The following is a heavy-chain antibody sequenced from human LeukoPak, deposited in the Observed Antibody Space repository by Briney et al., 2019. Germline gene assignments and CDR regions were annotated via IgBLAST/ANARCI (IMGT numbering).Heavy chain of an antibody. CDR2: VASSGTS. D-gene: IGHD2-21*02. V-gene: IGHV4-59*01. J-gene: IGHJ5*02. CDR3: ARVVRGVVTSNWFDP. CDR1: GDSLNTYY. Sequence: SETLSLTCTVSGDSLNTYYWTWIRQTPGKELEWIGFVASSGTSNYNPSLKSRVSISIDTSKNQFSLALASVTPADTAVYYCARVVRGVVTSNWFDPWGQGTLVSVSS.